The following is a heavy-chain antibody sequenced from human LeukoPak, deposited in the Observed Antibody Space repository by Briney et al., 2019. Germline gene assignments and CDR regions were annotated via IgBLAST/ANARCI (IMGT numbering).Heavy chain of an antibody. CDR3: AKGTVGATNVGDYFDY. J-gene: IGHJ4*02. D-gene: IGHD1-26*01. V-gene: IGHV3-23*01. Sequence: GSLRLSCAASGFTLSSYAMSWVRQAPGKGLEWVSAISGSGGSTYYADSVKGRFTISRDNSKNTLYLQMNSLRAEDTAVYYCAKGTVGATNVGDYFDYWGQGTLVTVSS. CDR2: ISGSGGST. CDR1: GFTLSSYA.